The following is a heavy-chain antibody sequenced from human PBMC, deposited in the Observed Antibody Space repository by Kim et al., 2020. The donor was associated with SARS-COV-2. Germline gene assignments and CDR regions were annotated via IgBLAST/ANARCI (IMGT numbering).Heavy chain of an antibody. CDR1: GFTFSSYA. CDR3: AKAGHRGYSYGANWFDP. V-gene: IGHV3-33*06. D-gene: IGHD5-18*01. J-gene: IGHJ5*02. Sequence: GGSLRLSCAASGFTFSSYAMHWVRQAPGKGLEWVAVIWYDGSNKYYADSVKGRFTISRDNSKNTLYLQMNSLRAEDTAVYYCAKAGHRGYSYGANWFDPWGQGTLVTVSS. CDR2: IWYDGSNK.